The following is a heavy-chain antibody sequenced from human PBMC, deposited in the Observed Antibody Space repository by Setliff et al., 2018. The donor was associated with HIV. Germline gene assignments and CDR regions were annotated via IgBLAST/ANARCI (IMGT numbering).Heavy chain of an antibody. CDR1: GGPFSGYY. J-gene: IGHJ4*02. Sequence: PSETLSLTCAVYGGPFSGYYWSWIRQPPGKGLEWIGEINHSGSTNYNPSLKSRVTISVDTSKNQFSLKLSSVTAADTAVYYCARGRYNGDSYSGGFYYFDHWDQGSLVTVSS. V-gene: IGHV4-34*01. D-gene: IGHD1-1*01. CDR3: ARGRYNGDSYSGGFYYFDH. CDR2: INHSGST.